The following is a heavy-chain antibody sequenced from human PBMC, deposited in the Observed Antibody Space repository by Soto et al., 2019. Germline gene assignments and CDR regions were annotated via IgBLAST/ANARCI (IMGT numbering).Heavy chain of an antibody. V-gene: IGHV6-1*01. Sequence: SQTLSLTCAISGDSVSSNSATWNWTRQSPSRGLEWLGRTYYRSKWYNEYAVSVKGRITINPDTSNNQFSLQLNSVTPEDTAMYYCANMDGFWGQGTLVTVSS. CDR2: TYYRSKWYN. D-gene: IGHD4-17*01. J-gene: IGHJ4*02. CDR1: GDSVSSNSAT. CDR3: ANMDGF.